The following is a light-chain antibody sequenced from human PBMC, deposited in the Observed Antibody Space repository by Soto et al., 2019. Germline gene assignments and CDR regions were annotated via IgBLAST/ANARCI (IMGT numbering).Light chain of an antibody. V-gene: IGKV1-39*01. CDR2: GAS. Sequence: DIHITHSPSSLSSSVLYIFTITCLSSQSISIYLNWYQLKPGKAPNLLMYGASYLKSGVPTRFSGSGSGTDFTLTISSLQPEDFAIYYCQQTYTTPEITFGQGTRLEIK. CDR3: QQTYTTPEIT. CDR1: QSISIY. J-gene: IGKJ5*01.